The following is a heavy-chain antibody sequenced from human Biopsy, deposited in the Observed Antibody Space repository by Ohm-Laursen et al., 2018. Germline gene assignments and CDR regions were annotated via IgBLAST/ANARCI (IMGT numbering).Heavy chain of an antibody. Sequence: GTLSLTCTVSGDSISSYYWSWIRQPAGKGLEWIGRIYPGGSTNYNPSLKSRVTMSVDTSKKQLSLRLRSVTAADTAMHYCASVVLGPTNDAFDLWGQGTMVVVSS. CDR2: IYPGGST. CDR1: GDSISSYY. V-gene: IGHV4-4*07. D-gene: IGHD3-22*01. J-gene: IGHJ3*01. CDR3: ASVVLGPTNDAFDL.